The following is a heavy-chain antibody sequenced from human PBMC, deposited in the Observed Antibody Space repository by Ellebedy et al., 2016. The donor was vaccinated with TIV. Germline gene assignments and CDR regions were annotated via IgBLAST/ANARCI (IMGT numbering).Heavy chain of an antibody. D-gene: IGHD3-22*01. CDR3: ARDYPSSDSSDFYFFDY. Sequence: ASVKVSCKASGGTFSNSAFSWVRQAPGQGLEWMGGIIPIFSTPNYAQNFQGRVTITADESTSTAYMELSSLRSEDTAVYYCARDYPSSDSSDFYFFDYWGQGTLVTVSS. CDR2: IIPIFSTP. V-gene: IGHV1-69*13. J-gene: IGHJ4*02. CDR1: GGTFSNSA.